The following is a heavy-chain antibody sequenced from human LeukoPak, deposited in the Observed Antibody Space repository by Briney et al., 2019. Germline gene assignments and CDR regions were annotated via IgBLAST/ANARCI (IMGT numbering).Heavy chain of an antibody. Sequence: GGSLRLSCAASGFTFSSYWMHWVRQAPGKGLVWVSRINRDGSITSYADSVRGRFTISRDNARDTVSLQMNSLRAEDAAVYYCARDESSSSLLGGFDNWGQGTLVTVSP. V-gene: IGHV3-74*01. CDR1: GFTFSSYW. D-gene: IGHD6-13*01. CDR2: INRDGSIT. CDR3: ARDESSSSLLGGFDN. J-gene: IGHJ4*02.